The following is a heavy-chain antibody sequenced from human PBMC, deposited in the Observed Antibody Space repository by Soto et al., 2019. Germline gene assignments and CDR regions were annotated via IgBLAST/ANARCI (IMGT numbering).Heavy chain of an antibody. V-gene: IGHV4-39*01. CDR2: IYYSGST. J-gene: IGHJ4*02. Sequence: SSETLSLTCTVSGGSISSSSYYWGWIRQPPGKGLEWIGSIYYSGSTYYNPSLKSRVTISVDTSKNQFSLKLSSVTAADTAVYYCARTSGYDLYYFDYWGQGTLVTVSS. CDR3: ARTSGYDLYYFDY. CDR1: GGSISSSSYY. D-gene: IGHD5-12*01.